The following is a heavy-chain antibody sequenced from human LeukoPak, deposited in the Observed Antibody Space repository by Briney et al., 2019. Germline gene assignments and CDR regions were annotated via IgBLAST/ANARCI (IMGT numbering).Heavy chain of an antibody. CDR1: GGSFSGYY. V-gene: IGHV4-34*01. J-gene: IGHJ3*02. CDR3: ARARYHDSSGYPVDAFDI. CDR2: INHSGNT. D-gene: IGHD3-22*01. Sequence: SETLSLTCAVSGGSFSGYYWTWIRQPPGKGLEWIGEINHSGNTNYNPSLKSRVTISVDTSKNQFSLKLSSVTAAYTAVYYCARARYHDSSGYPVDAFDIWGQGTMVTVSS.